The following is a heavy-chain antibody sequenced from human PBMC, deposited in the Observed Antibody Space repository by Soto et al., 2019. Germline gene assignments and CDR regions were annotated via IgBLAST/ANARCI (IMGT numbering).Heavy chain of an antibody. CDR2: TYYNGNA. J-gene: IGHJ4*02. CDR3: ARHFVAVVIKGWGY. V-gene: IGHV4-39*01. D-gene: IGHD3-22*01. Sequence: QLQLQESGPGLVKPSETLSLTCTVSGGSIDRSNYNWDWIRQPPGKGLEWIGTTYYNGNAYYNPSLKSRVTMAVDTSKNQFSLKLISVTAADTAVYYCARHFVAVVIKGWGYWGQGTLVTVSS. CDR1: GGSIDRSNYN.